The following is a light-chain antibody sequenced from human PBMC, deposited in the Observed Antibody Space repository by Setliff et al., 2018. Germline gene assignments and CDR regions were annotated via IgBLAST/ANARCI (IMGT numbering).Light chain of an antibody. CDR3: CSYTGFSYV. CDR2: DVT. J-gene: IGLJ1*01. V-gene: IGLV2-11*01. CDR1: SRDVGAYNY. Sequence: LTQPRSVSGSPGQSVTISCTGASRDVGAYNYVSWYQQHPGKVPKLMIYDVTKRPSGVPDRFSGSKSGNTASLTVSGLQAEDEADYYCCSYTGFSYVFGSGTKV.